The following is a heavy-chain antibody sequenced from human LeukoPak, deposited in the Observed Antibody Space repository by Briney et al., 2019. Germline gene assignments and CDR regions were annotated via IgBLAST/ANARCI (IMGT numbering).Heavy chain of an antibody. D-gene: IGHD3-3*01. Sequence: PSETLSLTCTVSGGSISSSSYYWGWIRQPPGKGLEWIGSIYYSGSTYYNPSLKSRVTISVDTSKNQFSLKLSSVTAADTAVYYCARLSTDFGVVMPDYWGQGTLVTVSS. CDR2: IYYSGST. V-gene: IGHV4-39*01. J-gene: IGHJ4*02. CDR3: ARLSTDFGVVMPDY. CDR1: GGSISSSSYY.